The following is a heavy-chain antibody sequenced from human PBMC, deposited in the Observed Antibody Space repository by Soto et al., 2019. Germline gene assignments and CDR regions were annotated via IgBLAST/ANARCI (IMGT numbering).Heavy chain of an antibody. D-gene: IGHD2-2*01. V-gene: IGHV3-23*01. CDR1: GFTFSSYA. Sequence: EVQLLESGGGLVQPGGSLRLSCAASGFTFSSYAMSWVRQAPGKGLEWVSAISGSGGSTYYADSVKGRFTISRDNSKNTLYLQMNSVRAEDTAVYYCAKDIVVVPESAGVDYWGQGTLVTVSS. CDR3: AKDIVVVPESAGVDY. J-gene: IGHJ4*02. CDR2: ISGSGGST.